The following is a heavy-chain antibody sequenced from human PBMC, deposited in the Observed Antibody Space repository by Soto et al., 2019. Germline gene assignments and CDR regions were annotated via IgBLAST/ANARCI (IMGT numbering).Heavy chain of an antibody. D-gene: IGHD6-6*01. CDR1: GFTVSSNY. V-gene: IGHV3-53*01. CDR3: ARDHAEYSSWGYYYYYGMDV. J-gene: IGHJ6*02. Sequence: PVGSLRLSCAASGFTVSSNYMSWVRQAPGKGLEWVSVIYSDGSTYYADSVKGRFTISRDNSKNTLYLQMNSLRAEDTAVYYCARDHAEYSSWGYYYYYGMDVWGQGTTVTV. CDR2: IYSDGST.